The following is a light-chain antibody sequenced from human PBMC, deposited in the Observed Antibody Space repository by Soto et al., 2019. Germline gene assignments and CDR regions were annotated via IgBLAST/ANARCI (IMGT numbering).Light chain of an antibody. J-gene: IGKJ3*01. CDR2: DAS. V-gene: IGKV3-20*01. CDR1: QSVSSSF. Sequence: EIVLTQSPGTLSLSPGERATLSCRASQSVSSSFLAWYQQKPGQAPRLLIYDASSRATGIPDRFSGSGSATDFTLTISRLEPEDFAVYYCQQYGRSPGLFTFGPGTKVDIK. CDR3: QQYGRSPGLFT.